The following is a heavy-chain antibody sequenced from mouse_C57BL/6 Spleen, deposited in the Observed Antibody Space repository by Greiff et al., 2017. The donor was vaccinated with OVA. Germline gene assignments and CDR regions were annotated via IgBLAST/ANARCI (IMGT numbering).Heavy chain of an antibody. J-gene: IGHJ4*01. Sequence: VKLQQPGAELVMPGASVKLSCKASGYTFTSYWMQWVKQRPGQGLEWIGEIDPSDSYTNYNQKFKGKATLTVDTSSSTAYMQLSSLTSEDSAVYYCARRDYYGSSYDAMDYWGQGTSVTVSS. CDR3: ARRDYYGSSYDAMDY. V-gene: IGHV1-50*01. CDR1: GYTFTSYW. D-gene: IGHD1-1*01. CDR2: IDPSDSYT.